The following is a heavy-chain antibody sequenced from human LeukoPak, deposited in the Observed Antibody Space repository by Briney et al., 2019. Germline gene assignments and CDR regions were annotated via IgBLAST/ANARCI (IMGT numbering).Heavy chain of an antibody. CDR3: ARVGGSSLHYDA. CDR1: GGSISSYY. J-gene: IGHJ5*02. Sequence: SETLSLTCTVSGGSISSYYWSWLPQPPGKALEWIGYIYYSGSTNYNPSLRSRVTISVDTSKNQFSLKLSSVTAADTAVYYCARVGGSSLHYDAWGQGTLVTVSS. V-gene: IGHV4-59*01. CDR2: IYYSGST. D-gene: IGHD3-16*02.